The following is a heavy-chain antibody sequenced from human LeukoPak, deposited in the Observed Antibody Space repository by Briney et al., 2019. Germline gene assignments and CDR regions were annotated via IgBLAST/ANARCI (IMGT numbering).Heavy chain of an antibody. Sequence: GGSLRLSCAASGFTFSNFGMHWVRQAPGKGLEWVAFIRYDGSNKYYADSVKGRFTISRDNSKNTLYLQMNSLRAEDTAVYYCAKDGVLLWFGEDYYMDVWGKGTTVTISS. CDR2: IRYDGSNK. CDR3: AKDGVLLWFGEDYYMDV. J-gene: IGHJ6*03. V-gene: IGHV3-30*02. CDR1: GFTFSNFG. D-gene: IGHD3-10*01.